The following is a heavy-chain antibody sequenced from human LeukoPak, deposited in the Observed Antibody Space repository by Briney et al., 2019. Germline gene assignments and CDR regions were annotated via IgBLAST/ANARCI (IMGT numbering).Heavy chain of an antibody. V-gene: IGHV5-51*01. D-gene: IGHD1-26*01. CDR2: IYPGDSDT. Sequence: GESLKISCKGSGYSFTSYWIGWVRQMPGKGLEWMGTIYPGDSDTRYSPSFQGQVTISADKSISTAYLQWSSLKASDTAMYYCARPGRIVGASRYYYMDVWGKGTTVTVSS. CDR3: ARPGRIVGASRYYYMDV. CDR1: GYSFTSYW. J-gene: IGHJ6*03.